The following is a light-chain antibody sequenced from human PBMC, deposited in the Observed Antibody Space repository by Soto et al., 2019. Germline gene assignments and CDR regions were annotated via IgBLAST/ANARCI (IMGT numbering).Light chain of an antibody. Sequence: EIVMTQSPGTLSVSPGERATLSCRASQSVSSNLAWYQQKPGQAPRLLISDASTRATGIPARFSGSGSGTEFTLTVSSLEPEDFAVYYCQQRSSWPLTFGGGTKVDNK. J-gene: IGKJ4*01. V-gene: IGKV3-15*01. CDR3: QQRSSWPLT. CDR2: DAS. CDR1: QSVSSN.